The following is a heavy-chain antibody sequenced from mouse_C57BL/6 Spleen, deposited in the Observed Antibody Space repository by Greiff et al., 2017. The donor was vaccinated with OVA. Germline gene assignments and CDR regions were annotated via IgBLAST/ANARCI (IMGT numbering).Heavy chain of an antibody. CDR1: GFTFSDYY. Sequence: EVMLVESGGGLVQPGGSLKLSCAASGFTFSDYYMYWVRQTPEKRLEWVAYISNGGGSTYYPDTVKGRFTISRDNAKNTLYLQMSRLKSEDTAMYYCARLLYDYDENYAMDYWGQGTSVTVSS. J-gene: IGHJ4*01. CDR3: ARLLYDYDENYAMDY. CDR2: ISNGGGST. V-gene: IGHV5-12*01. D-gene: IGHD2-4*01.